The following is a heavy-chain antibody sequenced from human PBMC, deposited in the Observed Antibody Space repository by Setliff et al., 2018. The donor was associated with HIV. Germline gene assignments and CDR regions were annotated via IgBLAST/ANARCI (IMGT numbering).Heavy chain of an antibody. Sequence: SETLSLTCAIYGGSFKGNLWNWIRQSPGKGLEWVGEINHGVSPNYNPSLKSRVIISIDTSKNQFSLKLTSVTAADTAKYYCARRTRENPYYYYYYMDAWGNGTTVTVSS. CDR3: ARRTRENPYYYYYYMDA. CDR2: INHGVSP. J-gene: IGHJ6*03. CDR1: GGSFKGNL. V-gene: IGHV4-34*01.